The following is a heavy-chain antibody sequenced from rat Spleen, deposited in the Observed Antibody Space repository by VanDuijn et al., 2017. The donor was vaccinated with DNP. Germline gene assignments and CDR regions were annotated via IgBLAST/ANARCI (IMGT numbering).Heavy chain of an antibody. CDR3: AKDTYYGYNYYFDY. J-gene: IGHJ2*01. V-gene: IGHV5-7*01. Sequence: EVQLVESGGGLVQPGRSLKLSCAASGFTFSAYYMAWVRQAPKKGLEGVATVSATGSRTYYLDSVKGRFTISRDNAESSLYLQMNSLKSEDTATYYCAKDTYYGYNYYFDYWGQGVMVTVSS. D-gene: IGHD1-9*01. CDR1: GFTFSAYY. CDR2: VSATGSRT.